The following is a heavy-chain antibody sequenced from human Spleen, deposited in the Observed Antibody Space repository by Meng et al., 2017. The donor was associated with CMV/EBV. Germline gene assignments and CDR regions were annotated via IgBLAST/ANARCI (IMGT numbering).Heavy chain of an antibody. CDR1: GLNFRSYA. CDR3: ARVNYDFWSGYYYYGMDV. CDR2: ISYDGTNK. V-gene: IGHV3-30*04. D-gene: IGHD3-3*01. J-gene: IGHJ6*02. Sequence: GESLKISCAASGLNFRSYAMCWVHQPPGKGLEWVAVISYDGTNKYYGDSVKGRFTISRDNSKNTLYLQMNSLRAEDSAVYYCARVNYDFWSGYYYYGMDVWGQGTTVTVSS.